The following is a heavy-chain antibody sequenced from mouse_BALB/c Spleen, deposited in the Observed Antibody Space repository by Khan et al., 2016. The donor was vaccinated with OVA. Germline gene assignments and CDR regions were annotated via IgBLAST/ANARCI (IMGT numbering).Heavy chain of an antibody. Sequence: VQLQQSGAELVKPGASVKLSCTASGFKIKDTYIHWVKQRPEQGLEWIGRIDPANGNTKFDPKFQGKATITADTSSNTAYLQLSRLTSEDTAVYYCTYTCLLYGMYYWGQGTSVTVSS. CDR1: GFKIKDTY. CDR2: IDPANGNT. V-gene: IGHV14-3*02. J-gene: IGHJ4*01. CDR3: TYTCLLYGMYY.